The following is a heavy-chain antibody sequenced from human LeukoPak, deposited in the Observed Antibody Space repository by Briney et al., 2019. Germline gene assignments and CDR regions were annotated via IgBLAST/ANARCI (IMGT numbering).Heavy chain of an antibody. Sequence: GASVKVSCKTSGYTFTSYDISWVRQAPGQGLEWMGWISGYNGNTNNAQKFQGRVTMTTDTSTSTAYMELRSLRSDDTAVYYCARAYDGSISPLGYWGQGTLVTVSS. V-gene: IGHV1-18*01. CDR3: ARAYDGSISPLGY. D-gene: IGHD3-16*01. CDR2: ISGYNGNT. J-gene: IGHJ4*02. CDR1: GYTFTSYD.